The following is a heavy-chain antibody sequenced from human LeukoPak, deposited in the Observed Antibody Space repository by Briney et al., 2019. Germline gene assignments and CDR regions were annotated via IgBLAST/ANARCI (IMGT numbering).Heavy chain of an antibody. D-gene: IGHD3-22*01. Sequence: GGSLRLSCAASGFTFSSYAMSWVRQAPGKGLEWVSGISGSGVSTYYADSVKGRFTISRDNSKNTLYLQMNSLRAEDTAVYYCAKDRSYYDSSGYIYYFDYWGQGTLVTVSS. J-gene: IGHJ4*02. CDR1: GFTFSSYA. V-gene: IGHV3-23*01. CDR3: AKDRSYYDSSGYIYYFDY. CDR2: ISGSGVST.